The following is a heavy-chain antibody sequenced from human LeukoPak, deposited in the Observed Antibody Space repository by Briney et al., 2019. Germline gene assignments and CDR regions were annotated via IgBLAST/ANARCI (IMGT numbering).Heavy chain of an antibody. CDR2: IRYDGSNK. D-gene: IGHD3-9*01. V-gene: IGHV3-30*02. Sequence: PGGSLRLSCAASGFTFSSYGMHWVRQAPGKGLEWVAFIRYDGSNKYYADSVKGRFTISRDNSKNTLYLQMNSLRAEDTAVYYCAREYFGYDILTGAPPMDVWGKGTTVTISS. CDR1: GFTFSSYG. J-gene: IGHJ6*04. CDR3: AREYFGYDILTGAPPMDV.